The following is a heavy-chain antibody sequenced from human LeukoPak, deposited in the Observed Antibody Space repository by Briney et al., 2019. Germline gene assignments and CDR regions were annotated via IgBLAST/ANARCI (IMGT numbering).Heavy chain of an antibody. D-gene: IGHD4-23*01. J-gene: IGHJ4*02. Sequence: ASVKVSCKASGGTFSSYAISWVRQAAGQGLEWMGRIIPIFGIANYAQKFQGRVTNTADKSTSTAYMELSSLRSEDTAVYYCARHDYGGNSGVLPPDYWGQGTLVTVSS. CDR2: IIPIFGIA. CDR1: GGTFSSYA. CDR3: ARHDYGGNSGVLPPDY. V-gene: IGHV1-69*04.